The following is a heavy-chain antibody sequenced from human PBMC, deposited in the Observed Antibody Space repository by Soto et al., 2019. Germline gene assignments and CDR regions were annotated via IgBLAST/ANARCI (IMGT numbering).Heavy chain of an antibody. J-gene: IGHJ3*02. CDR1: AFTFNSAA. CDR3: AAPNYYDSSGYPDAFDI. Sequence: ASVKVSCTAFAFTFNSAAVQWVRQARGECLEWIGWIVVGSGNTNYAQKFQERVTITRDMSTSTAYMELSSLRSEDTAVYYCAAPNYYDSSGYPDAFDIWGQGTMVTVSS. CDR2: IVVGSGNT. D-gene: IGHD3-22*01. V-gene: IGHV1-58*01.